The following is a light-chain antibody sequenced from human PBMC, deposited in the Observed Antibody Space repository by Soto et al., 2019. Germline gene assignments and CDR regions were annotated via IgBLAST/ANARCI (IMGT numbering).Light chain of an antibody. V-gene: IGKV1-5*01. CDR1: QSVSNW. CDR2: DAS. Sequence: DIQMTQSPSTLSASVGDRVTITCRASQSVSNWLAWYQQKPGKAPNLLIYDASSLESGVPSRFSGSGSGTEFTLTNSSLQPDDFATYSCQQYTPNSRTFGQGTKVEIK. J-gene: IGKJ1*01. CDR3: QQYTPNSRT.